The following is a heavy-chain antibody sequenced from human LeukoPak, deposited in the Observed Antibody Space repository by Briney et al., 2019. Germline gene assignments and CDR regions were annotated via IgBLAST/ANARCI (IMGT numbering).Heavy chain of an antibody. CDR2: IRSKANSYAT. V-gene: IGHV3-73*01. J-gene: IGHJ4*02. CDR3: TRLGYRVDTPDY. CDR1: GFTFSGSA. D-gene: IGHD5-18*01. Sequence: GGSLRLSCAASGFTFSGSAMHWVRQASGKGLEWVGRIRSKANSYATAYAASVKGRFTISRDDSKNTAYLQMNSLKTEGTAAYYCTRLGYRVDTPDYWGQGTLVTVSS.